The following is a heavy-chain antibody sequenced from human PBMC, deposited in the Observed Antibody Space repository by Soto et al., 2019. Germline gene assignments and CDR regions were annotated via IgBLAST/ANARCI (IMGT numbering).Heavy chain of an antibody. CDR3: AGGVLSGSYYNWFDP. Sequence: ASVKVSCKASGYTFTGYYMHWVRQAPGQGLEWMGWINPNSGGTDYAQKFQGRVTMTRDTSISTAYMELSRLRSDDTAVYYCAGGVLSGSYYNWFDPWGMGTPVTVS. CDR1: GYTFTGYY. D-gene: IGHD1-26*01. J-gene: IGHJ5*02. V-gene: IGHV1-2*02. CDR2: INPNSGGT.